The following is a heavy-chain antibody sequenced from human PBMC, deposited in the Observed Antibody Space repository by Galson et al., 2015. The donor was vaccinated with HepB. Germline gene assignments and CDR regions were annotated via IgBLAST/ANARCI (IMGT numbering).Heavy chain of an antibody. CDR1: GFTLSSYE. CDR2: ISSSGRTI. CDR3: AREVGGYSGSHFGYY. Sequence: SLRLSCAASGFTLSSYEMNWVRQAPGKGLEWVSYISSSGRTIYYADSVKGRFTISRDNAKNSLYLQMNSLRAEDTAVYYCAREVGGYSGSHFGYYWGQGTLVPVSS. V-gene: IGHV3-48*03. J-gene: IGHJ4*02. D-gene: IGHD1-26*01.